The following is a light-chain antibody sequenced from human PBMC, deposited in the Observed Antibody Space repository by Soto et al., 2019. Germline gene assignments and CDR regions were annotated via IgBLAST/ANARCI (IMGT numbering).Light chain of an antibody. CDR3: QSYDSRLSGYVV. CDR2: GNS. Sequence: QSVLTQPPSVSGAPGRRVTISCTGSSSNIGAGYDVHWYQQLPGTAPKLLIFGNSNRPSGVPDRFSGSKSGTSASLAITGLQAEDEADYYCQSYDSRLSGYVVFGGGTKVTVL. V-gene: IGLV1-40*01. J-gene: IGLJ2*01. CDR1: SSNIGAGYD.